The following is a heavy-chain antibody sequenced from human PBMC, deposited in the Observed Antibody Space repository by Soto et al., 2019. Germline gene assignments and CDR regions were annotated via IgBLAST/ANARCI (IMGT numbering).Heavy chain of an antibody. J-gene: IGHJ6*02. D-gene: IGHD3-3*01. CDR1: GFSFSDDA. Sequence: GSLRLSCAASGFSFSDDAMHWVRQAPGQGLEWVAVITYDGSNKYYADSVRGRFTISRDNSKSTLYLQMDSLIIDDTAVYYCARDVGTQLDFWSTSGMDVWGQGTTVTVSS. CDR3: ARDVGTQLDFWSTSGMDV. V-gene: IGHV3-30-3*01. CDR2: ITYDGSNK.